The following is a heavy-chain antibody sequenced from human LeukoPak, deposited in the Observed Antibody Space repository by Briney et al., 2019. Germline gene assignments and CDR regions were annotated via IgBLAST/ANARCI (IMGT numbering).Heavy chain of an antibody. J-gene: IGHJ4*02. Sequence: HPGGSLRLSCAASGFTFSSYWMSWVRQAPGKGLEWVSTISASGGSTYYADSVKGRLTISRDNSKNTLCLQMNSLRAEDTAVYYCAKDLVPGSFDYWGQGTLVTVSS. CDR2: ISASGGST. CDR3: AKDLVPGSFDY. V-gene: IGHV3-23*01. D-gene: IGHD3-10*01. CDR1: GFTFSSYW.